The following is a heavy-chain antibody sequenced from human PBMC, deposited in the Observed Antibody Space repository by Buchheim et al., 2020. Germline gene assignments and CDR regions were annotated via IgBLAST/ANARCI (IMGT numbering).Heavy chain of an antibody. CDR2: VSGRGATT. V-gene: IGHV3-23*04. CDR1: GFTFSNYA. D-gene: IGHD2-15*01. CDR3: AKEVASLGTRFDY. Sequence: EVQLVESGGGLVQPGGSLRLSCAASGFTFSNYAISWVRQAPGKGLEWVSVVSGRGATTYYADSVKGRFTISRGNSKNKLYLQMNSLTAEDTAVYYCAKEVASLGTRFDYWGQGTL. J-gene: IGHJ4*02.